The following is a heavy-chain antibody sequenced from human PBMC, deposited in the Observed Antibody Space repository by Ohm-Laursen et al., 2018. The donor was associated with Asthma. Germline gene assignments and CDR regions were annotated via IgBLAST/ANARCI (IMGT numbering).Heavy chain of an antibody. CDR3: ARDSPYFDY. CDR2: VYGDGSNT. Sequence: GSLRLSCAASGFTFSTYWMHWVRQAPGKGLVWVSRVYGDGSNTIYADSVKGRFTISRDNAKNSLYLQMNSLRAEDTAVYYCARDSPYFDYWGQGTLVTVSS. J-gene: IGHJ4*02. V-gene: IGHV3-74*01. CDR1: GFTFSTYW.